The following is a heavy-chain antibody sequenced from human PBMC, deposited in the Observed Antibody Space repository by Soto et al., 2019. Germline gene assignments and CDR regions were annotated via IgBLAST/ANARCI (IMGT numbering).Heavy chain of an antibody. CDR3: ARSPGRWSRAVAGNFDY. CDR1: GFTFSDYY. D-gene: IGHD6-19*01. V-gene: IGHV3-11*06. CDR2: ISNSSSYT. J-gene: IGHJ4*02. Sequence: QVQLVESGGGLVKPGGSLRLSCAASGFTFSDYYMSWIRQAPGKGLEWVSYISNSSSYTNYADSVKGRFTISRDNAKNSLYLQMNSLRAEDTAVYYCARSPGRWSRAVAGNFDYWGQGTLVTVSS.